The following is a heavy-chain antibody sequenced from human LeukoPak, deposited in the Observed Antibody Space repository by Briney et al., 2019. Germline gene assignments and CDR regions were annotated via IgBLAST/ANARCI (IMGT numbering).Heavy chain of an antibody. Sequence: SQTLSLTCTVSGGSISSGSYYWSWIRQPAGKGLEWIGRIYTSGSTNYNPSLKSRVTISVDTSKNQFSLKLSSVTAADTAVYYCARGPWKVAGPHGAFDIWGQGIMVTVSS. CDR1: GGSISSGSYY. J-gene: IGHJ3*02. CDR2: IYTSGST. V-gene: IGHV4-61*02. CDR3: ARGPWKVAGPHGAFDI. D-gene: IGHD6-19*01.